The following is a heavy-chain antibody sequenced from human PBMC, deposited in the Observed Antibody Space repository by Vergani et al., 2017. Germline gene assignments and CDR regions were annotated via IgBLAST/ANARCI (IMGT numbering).Heavy chain of an antibody. V-gene: IGHV3-15*01. D-gene: IGHD3-16*01. CDR3: TTGLEFDP. Sequence: EVQLVESGGGLVKPGGSLRLSCAASGFTFSNAWMSWVRQAPGKGLEWVGRMKSKTDGGTTDYAAPVKGRFTISRDDSKNTLYLQMNSLKTEDTAVYYCTTGLEFDPWGQGTLVTVSS. CDR2: MKSKTDGGTT. J-gene: IGHJ5*02. CDR1: GFTFSNAW.